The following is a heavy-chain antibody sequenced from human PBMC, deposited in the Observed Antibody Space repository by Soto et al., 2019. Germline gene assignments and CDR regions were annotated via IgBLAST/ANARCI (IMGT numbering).Heavy chain of an antibody. CDR2: INPSGVST. D-gene: IGHD4-17*01. CDR1: GYTFTSYY. V-gene: IGHV1-46*01. CDR3: ARHYGDPGAFDI. Sequence: ASVKVSCKASGYTFTSYYMHWVRQAPGQGLEWMGIINPSGVSTSYAQKFQGRVTMTRDTSTSTVYMELSSLRSEDTAVYYCARHYGDPGAFDIWAQGTMVTVSS. J-gene: IGHJ3*02.